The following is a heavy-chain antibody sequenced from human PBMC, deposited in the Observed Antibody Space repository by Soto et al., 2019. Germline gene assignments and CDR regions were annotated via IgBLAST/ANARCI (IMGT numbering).Heavy chain of an antibody. Sequence: SENLSLTCTVSGGSISIGDYYWSGIRQPPGKGLEWIGYIYYSGSTYYNPSLKSRVTISVDTSKNQLSLKLSSVTAADTAVYYCARHGAPSSGYDQDYFDYWGQGTLVTVSS. CDR2: IYYSGST. CDR3: ARHGAPSSGYDQDYFDY. D-gene: IGHD5-12*01. J-gene: IGHJ4*02. CDR1: GGSISIGDYY. V-gene: IGHV4-30-4*01.